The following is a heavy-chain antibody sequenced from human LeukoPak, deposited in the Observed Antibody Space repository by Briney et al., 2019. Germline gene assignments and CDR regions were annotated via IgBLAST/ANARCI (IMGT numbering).Heavy chain of an antibody. Sequence: SETLSLTCAVYGGSFSSYYWSWIRQPPGKGLEWIGEINHSGSTNYNPSLKSRVTISVDTSKNQFSLKLSSVTAADTAVYYCARGSGYCTNGVCSLSYFDYWGQGTLVTVSS. J-gene: IGHJ4*02. V-gene: IGHV4-34*01. CDR3: ARGSGYCTNGVCSLSYFDY. D-gene: IGHD2-8*01. CDR2: INHSGST. CDR1: GGSFSSYY.